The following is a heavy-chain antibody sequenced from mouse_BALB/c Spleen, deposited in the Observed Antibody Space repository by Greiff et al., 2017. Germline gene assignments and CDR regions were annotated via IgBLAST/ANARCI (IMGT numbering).Heavy chain of an antibody. V-gene: IGHV1S81*02. CDR1: GYTFTSYY. Sequence: QVQLKESGAELVKPGASVKLSCKASGYTFTSYYMYWVKQRPGQGLEWIGEINPSNGGTNFNEKFKSKATLTVDKSSSTAYMQLSSLTSEDSAVYYCTREREIYYDHYYAMDYWGQGTSVTVSS. J-gene: IGHJ4*01. CDR2: INPSNGGT. D-gene: IGHD2-4*01. CDR3: TREREIYYDHYYAMDY.